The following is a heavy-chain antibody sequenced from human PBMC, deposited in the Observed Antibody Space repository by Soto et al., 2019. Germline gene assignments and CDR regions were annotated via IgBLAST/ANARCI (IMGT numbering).Heavy chain of an antibody. CDR3: AGEPRRYYYDSSGYFEEYFQH. V-gene: IGHV3-23*01. CDR2: ISGTGGNT. CDR1: GFTFSSYA. J-gene: IGHJ1*01. Sequence: GGSLRLSCAASGFTFSSYAMTWVRQAPGKGLEWVSTISGTGGNTYYADSVKGRFTISRDNSKNTVYLQMNSLRAEDTAVYYCAGEPRRYYYDSSGYFEEYFQHWGQGTLGTVSS. D-gene: IGHD3-22*01.